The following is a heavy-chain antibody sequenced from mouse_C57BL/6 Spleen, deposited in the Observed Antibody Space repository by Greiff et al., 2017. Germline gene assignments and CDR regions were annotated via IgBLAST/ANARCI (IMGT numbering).Heavy chain of an antibody. CDR1: GFTFTDYY. Sequence: DVMLVESGGGLVQPGGSLSLSCAASGFTFTDYYMSWVRQPPGKALEWLGFIRNKANGYTTEYSASVKGRFTISRDNSQSILYLQMNALRAEDSATYYCARDYYGSSYAAWFAYWGQGTLVTVSA. D-gene: IGHD1-1*01. J-gene: IGHJ3*01. CDR3: ARDYYGSSYAAWFAY. V-gene: IGHV7-3*01. CDR2: IRNKANGYTT.